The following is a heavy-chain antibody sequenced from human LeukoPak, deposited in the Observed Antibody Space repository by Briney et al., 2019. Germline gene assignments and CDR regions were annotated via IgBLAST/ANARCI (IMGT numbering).Heavy chain of an antibody. V-gene: IGHV3-23*01. CDR1: GFTFSSYA. CDR2: ISGSGGST. Sequence: GGSLRLSCAASGFTFSSYAMSWVRQAPGKGLEWVAAISGSGGSTYYADSVKGRFTISRDNSKNTLYLQMNSLRGEDTAVYYCAGDLVAVAGNGDYWGQGTLVTVSS. CDR3: AGDLVAVAGNGDY. D-gene: IGHD6-19*01. J-gene: IGHJ4*02.